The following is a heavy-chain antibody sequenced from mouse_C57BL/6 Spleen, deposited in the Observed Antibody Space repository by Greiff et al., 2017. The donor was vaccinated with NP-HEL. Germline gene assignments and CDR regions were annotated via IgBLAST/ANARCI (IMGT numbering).Heavy chain of an antibody. Sequence: EVNVVESGGGLVQPGGSLSLSCAASGFTFTDYYMSWVRQPPGKALEWLGFIRNKANGYTTEYSASVKGRFTISRDNSQSSLYLQMNALRAEDSATYYCASHGYYDYYAMDYWGQGTSVTVSS. V-gene: IGHV7-3*01. D-gene: IGHD2-3*01. CDR3: ASHGYYDYYAMDY. J-gene: IGHJ4*01. CDR2: IRNKANGYTT. CDR1: GFTFTDYY.